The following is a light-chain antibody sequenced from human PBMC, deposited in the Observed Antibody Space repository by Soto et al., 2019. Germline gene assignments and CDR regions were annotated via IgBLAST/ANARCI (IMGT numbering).Light chain of an antibody. Sequence: EIVLTQSPATLSLSPGERATLSCRASQRVSSYLAWYQQTPGQAPRLLIYDASNRATGIPARFSGSGSGTDCTLTISSQEPEDYAVYYCQQRSNWPPTFGQGTKLEI. CDR2: DAS. CDR1: QRVSSY. J-gene: IGKJ2*01. CDR3: QQRSNWPPT. V-gene: IGKV3-11*01.